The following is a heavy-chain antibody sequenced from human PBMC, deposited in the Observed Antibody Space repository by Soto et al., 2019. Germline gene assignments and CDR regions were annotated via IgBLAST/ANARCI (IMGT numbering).Heavy chain of an antibody. J-gene: IGHJ4*02. CDR3: ARVFLGITMIVVVITLGGFDY. V-gene: IGHV4-61*01. CDR1: GGSVSSGSYY. D-gene: IGHD3-22*01. Sequence: NPSETLSLTCTVSGGSVSSGSYYWSWIRQPPGKGLEWIGYIYYSGSTNYNPSLKSRVTISVDTSKNQFSLKLSSVTAADTAVYYRARVFLGITMIVVVITLGGFDYWGQGTLVTVSS. CDR2: IYYSGST.